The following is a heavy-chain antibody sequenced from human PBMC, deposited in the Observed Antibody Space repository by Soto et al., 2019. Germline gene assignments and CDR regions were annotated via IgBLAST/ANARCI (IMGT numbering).Heavy chain of an antibody. CDR1: GGSFSGYY. D-gene: IGHD5-12*01. J-gene: IGHJ4*02. CDR3: ARERVGSSTKYYFDY. Sequence: SETLSLTCAVYGGSFSGYYWSWIRQPPGKGLEWIGEINHSGSTNYNPSLKSRVTISVDTSKNQFSLKLSSVTAADTAVYYCARERVGSSTKYYFDYWGQGNLVTVSS. V-gene: IGHV4-34*01. CDR2: INHSGST.